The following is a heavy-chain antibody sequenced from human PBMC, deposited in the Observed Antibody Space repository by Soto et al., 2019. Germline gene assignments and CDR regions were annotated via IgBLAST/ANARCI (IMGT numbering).Heavy chain of an antibody. CDR1: GYTFTSYG. Sequence: QVQLVQSGAEVKKPGASVKVSCKASGYTFTSYGISWVRQAPGQGLEWMGWISAYNGNTNYAQKFQGRVTITADKSTSTAYMELSSLRSEDTAVYYCARDQGDIVVVPAVTGGFWYYGMDVWGQGTTVTVSS. CDR3: ARDQGDIVVVPAVTGGFWYYGMDV. D-gene: IGHD2-2*01. V-gene: IGHV1-18*01. CDR2: ISAYNGNT. J-gene: IGHJ6*02.